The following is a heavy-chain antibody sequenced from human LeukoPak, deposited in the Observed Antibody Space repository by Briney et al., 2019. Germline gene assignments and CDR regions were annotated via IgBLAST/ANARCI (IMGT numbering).Heavy chain of an antibody. CDR2: IIPIFGTA. D-gene: IGHD3-10*01. Sequence: ASVKVSCKASGGTFSSYAISWVRQAPGQGLEWMGGIIPIFGTANYAQKFQGRVTTTADESTSTAYMELSSLRSEDTAVYYCARDRRHYYGSGSYFGYWGQGTLVTVSS. CDR3: ARDRRHYYGSGSYFGY. V-gene: IGHV1-69*13. CDR1: GGTFSSYA. J-gene: IGHJ4*02.